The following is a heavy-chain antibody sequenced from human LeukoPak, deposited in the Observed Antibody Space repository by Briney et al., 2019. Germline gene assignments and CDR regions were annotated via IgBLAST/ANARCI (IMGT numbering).Heavy chain of an antibody. V-gene: IGHV5-51*01. CDR2: IYPGDSDT. J-gene: IGHJ4*02. CDR1: GYIFTTFW. Sequence: GESLKISCKASGYIFTTFWIGWVRQMPGKGLEWMGIIYPGDSDTRYSPSFQGQVTISVDKSTSTAYLQWNSLKASDTAMYFCARRSGYDLVWGQGTLVTVSS. D-gene: IGHD5-12*01. CDR3: ARRSGYDLV.